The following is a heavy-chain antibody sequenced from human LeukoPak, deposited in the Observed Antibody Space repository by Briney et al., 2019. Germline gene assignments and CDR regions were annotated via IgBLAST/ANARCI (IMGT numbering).Heavy chain of an antibody. V-gene: IGHV1-46*01. J-gene: IGHJ4*01. D-gene: IGHD3-16*01. Sequence: GASVKVPCKASGYAFTSYYVHWVRQAPGQGLEWLGTFKPNTRSAHPGLGFRDRVSMTGDMSTSTVFIELNSLRSEDTAVYYCVREKDGGTNDYWGQGTLVTVST. CDR3: VREKDGGTNDY. CDR1: GYAFTSYY. CDR2: FKPNTRSA.